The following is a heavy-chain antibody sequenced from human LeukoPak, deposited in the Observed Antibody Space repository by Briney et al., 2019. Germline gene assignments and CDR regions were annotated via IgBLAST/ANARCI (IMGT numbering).Heavy chain of an antibody. CDR1: GGSISSSSYY. D-gene: IGHD6-19*01. CDR3: ARDLIVSAVAGPYYFDY. CDR2: IYYSGST. Sequence: SETLSLTCTVSGGSISSSSYYWGWIRQPPGKGLEWIGSIYYSGSTYYNPSLKSRVTISVDTSKNQFSLKLSSVTAADTAVYYCARDLIVSAVAGPYYFDYWGQGTLVTVSS. V-gene: IGHV4-39*07. J-gene: IGHJ4*02.